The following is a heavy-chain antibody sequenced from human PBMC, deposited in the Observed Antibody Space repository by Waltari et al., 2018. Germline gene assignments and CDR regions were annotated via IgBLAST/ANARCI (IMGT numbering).Heavy chain of an antibody. Sequence: QITLKESGPTLVKPTQTLTLTCTFSGFSLSTSGVGVGWIRQPPGKALEWLALIYWNDDKRYSPSPKRRLTITKDTSKNPGGLTMTNMDPFDTTPNYLSHFYYCYLWGSYRDDAFDIWGQGTMVTVSS. V-gene: IGHV2-5*01. D-gene: IGHD3-16*02. J-gene: IGHJ3*02. CDR3: SHFYYCYLWGSYRDDAFDI. CDR1: GFSLSTSGVG. CDR2: IYWNDDK.